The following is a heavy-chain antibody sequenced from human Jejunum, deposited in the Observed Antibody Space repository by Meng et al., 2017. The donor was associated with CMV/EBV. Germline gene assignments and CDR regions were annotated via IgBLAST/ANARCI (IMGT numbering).Heavy chain of an antibody. CDR3: TTLYGDSIS. V-gene: IGHV4-4*02. D-gene: IGHD4-17*01. CDR1: GGSIRNDQW. J-gene: IGHJ4*02. CDR2: IYHSGRT. Sequence: QGQRQESGPGRVKPSGPLSLACGVSGGSIRNDQWWSWVRQAPGKGLEWIGEIYHSGRTNYNPSVKSRVSMSVDKSQNHFSLRLSSVTAADTAVYYCTTLYGDSISWGQGTLVTVSS.